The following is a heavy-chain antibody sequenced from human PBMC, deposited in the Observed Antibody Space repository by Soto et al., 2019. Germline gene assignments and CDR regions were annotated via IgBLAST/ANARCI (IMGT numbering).Heavy chain of an antibody. D-gene: IGHD6-19*01. J-gene: IGHJ3*02. CDR1: GGTFSSSA. V-gene: IGHV1-69*06. CDR2: IIPTFGTA. CDR3: ARSETAGHRGFDI. Sequence: QVQLVQSGAEMREPGSSVKVSCKASGGTFSSSAINWLRQAPGQGPEWMGGIIPTFGTANYIEKFRGRVTITADTSTSTAYMEVSSLTSDDTAMYFCARSETAGHRGFDIWGQGTMVTVS.